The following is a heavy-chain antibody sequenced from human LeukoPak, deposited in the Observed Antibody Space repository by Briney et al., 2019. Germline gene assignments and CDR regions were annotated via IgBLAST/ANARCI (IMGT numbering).Heavy chain of an antibody. D-gene: IGHD3-9*01. CDR1: GFTFSSYE. Sequence: GSLRLSCAASGFTFSSYEMNWIRQPPGKGLEWIGEINHSGSTNYNPSLKSRVTISVDTSKNQFSLKLSSVTAADTAVYYCARHGGELRYFDWLLSRHYYYYYYMDVWGKGTTVTISS. CDR3: ARHGGELRYFDWLLSRHYYYYYYMDV. V-gene: IGHV4-34*01. J-gene: IGHJ6*03. CDR2: INHSGST.